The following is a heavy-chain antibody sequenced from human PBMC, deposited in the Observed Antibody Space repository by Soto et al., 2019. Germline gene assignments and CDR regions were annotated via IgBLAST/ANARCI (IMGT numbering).Heavy chain of an antibody. D-gene: IGHD3-3*01. CDR3: ARGGGVGVAGSAAFDM. J-gene: IGHJ3*02. CDR1: GYPVTAYY. Sequence: QLHLVQSGAVVKKPGASVTVSCSASGYPVTAYYMHWVRQAPGRGLEWMGGINPATGAAKYTQTFQGRVTMTRATSTITVFMELSGLTSGDTAVFYFARGGGVGVAGSAAFDMWGQGTLVTVSS. CDR2: INPATGAA. V-gene: IGHV1-2*02.